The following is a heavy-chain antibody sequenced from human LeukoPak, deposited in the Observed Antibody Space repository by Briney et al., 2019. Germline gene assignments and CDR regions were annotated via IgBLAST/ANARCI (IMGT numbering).Heavy chain of an antibody. D-gene: IGHD2-2*01. J-gene: IGHJ4*02. Sequence: PGGSLRLSCAASGFTVSTYYMTWVRQAPGKGLECVSFISSGGSTYYADSVKGRFTVSRDNSKNTLYLQMNSLRAEDTAMYYCARGLGYCTSTTCLLPFDYWGQGTLVTVSS. V-gene: IGHV3-53*01. CDR3: ARGLGYCTSTTCLLPFDY. CDR1: GFTVSTYY. CDR2: ISSGGST.